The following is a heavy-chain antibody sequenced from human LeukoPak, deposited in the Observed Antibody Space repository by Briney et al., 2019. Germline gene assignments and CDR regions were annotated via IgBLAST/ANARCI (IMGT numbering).Heavy chain of an antibody. J-gene: IGHJ3*02. D-gene: IGHD6-13*01. V-gene: IGHV4-34*01. CDR3: ARGPVLXSSXXYTYTDAFDI. CDR1: GGSFSGYY. Sequence: SETLSLTCAVYGGSFSGYYWSWIRQPPGKGLEWIGEINHSGSTNYNPSLKSRVTISVDTSKNQFSLKLSSVTAADTAVYYYARGPVLXSSXXYTYTDAFDIWGQGTMVTVSX. CDR2: INHSGST.